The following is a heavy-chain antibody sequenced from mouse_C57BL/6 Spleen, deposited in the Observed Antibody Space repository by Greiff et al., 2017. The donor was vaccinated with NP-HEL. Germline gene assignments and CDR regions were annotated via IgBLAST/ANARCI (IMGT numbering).Heavy chain of an antibody. CDR3: ARPAYYGSSYGYFDV. Sequence: QVQLQQPGAELVRPGSSVKLSCKASGYTFTSYWMHWVKQRPIQGLEWIGNIDPSDSETHYNQKFKDKATLTVDKSSSTAYMQLSSLTSEDSAVYYCARPAYYGSSYGYFDVWGTGTTVTVSS. D-gene: IGHD1-1*01. J-gene: IGHJ1*03. CDR1: GYTFTSYW. CDR2: IDPSDSET. V-gene: IGHV1-52*01.